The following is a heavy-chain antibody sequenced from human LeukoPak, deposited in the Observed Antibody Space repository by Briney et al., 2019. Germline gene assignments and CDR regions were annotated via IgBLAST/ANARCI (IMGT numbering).Heavy chain of an antibody. CDR1: GFTFSSYT. D-gene: IGHD7-27*01. CDR3: AKDGGLWVSAHWGDS. J-gene: IGHJ4*02. Sequence: GGSLRLSCAASGFTFSSYTMSWFRQAPGKGLEWVSTITTSDGNTYYADSVKGRFTVSRDNSKNTLFLQMNSLRAEDTAVYYCAKDGGLWVSAHWGDSWGRGTLVTVSS. V-gene: IGHV3-23*01. CDR2: ITTSDGNT.